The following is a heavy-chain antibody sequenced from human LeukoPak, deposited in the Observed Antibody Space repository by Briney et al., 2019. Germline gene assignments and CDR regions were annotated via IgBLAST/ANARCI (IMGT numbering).Heavy chain of an antibody. CDR2: IYTSGST. Sequence: SETLSLTCTVSGGSISGYFWSWIRQPPGKGLEWIGRIYTSGSTNYNPSLKSRVTMSVDTSKNQFSLKLSSVTAADTAVYYCGRDWAPPPPSVAAAGPYNWFDPWGQGTLVTVSS. V-gene: IGHV4-4*07. CDR1: GGSISGYF. J-gene: IGHJ5*02. D-gene: IGHD6-13*01. CDR3: GRDWAPPPPSVAAAGPYNWFDP.